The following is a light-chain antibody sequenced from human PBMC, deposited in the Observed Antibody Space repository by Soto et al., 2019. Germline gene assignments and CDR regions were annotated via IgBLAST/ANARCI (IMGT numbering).Light chain of an antibody. V-gene: IGLV1-44*01. J-gene: IGLJ2*01. Sequence: QSVLTQPPSASGTPGQRVTISCSGSSSNIGSNSVTWYQQFPGTAPKLLIYSNNQRPSGVPDRFSGSKSGTSASLAISGLQSEDEADYYCAAWDDSLNVVIFGGGTKVTVL. CDR2: SNN. CDR1: SSNIGSNS. CDR3: AAWDDSLNVVI.